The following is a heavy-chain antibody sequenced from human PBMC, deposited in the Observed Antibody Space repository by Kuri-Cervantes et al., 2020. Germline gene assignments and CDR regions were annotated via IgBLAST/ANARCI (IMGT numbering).Heavy chain of an antibody. V-gene: IGHV1-69*06. D-gene: IGHD2-15*01. CDR1: GYTFTSCD. CDR3: ARDHGSGGSGDY. Sequence: SVKVSCKAPGYTFTSCDIKWVRQDTGQGLEWVGGIIPIFGTANYAQKFQGRVTITADKSTSTAYMELSSLRSEDTALYYCARDHGSGGSGDYWGQGTLVTVSS. CDR2: IIPIFGTA. J-gene: IGHJ4*02.